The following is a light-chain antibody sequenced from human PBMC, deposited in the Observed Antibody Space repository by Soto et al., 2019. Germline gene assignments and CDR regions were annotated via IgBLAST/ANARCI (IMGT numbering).Light chain of an antibody. CDR1: QSVTSSY. CDR2: GAS. CDR3: HQYGSSPLT. V-gene: IGKV3-20*01. Sequence: IVLTQSPGTLSLSPGERVTLSCRASQSVTSSYLAWYQQKPGQAPRLLIYGASSRATGIPDRVSGSGSGTDFTLTISRLEPEDFAVYYCHQYGSSPLTFGGGTKVEIK. J-gene: IGKJ4*01.